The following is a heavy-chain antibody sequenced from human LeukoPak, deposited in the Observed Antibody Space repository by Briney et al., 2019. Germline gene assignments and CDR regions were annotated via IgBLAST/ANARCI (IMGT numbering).Heavy chain of an antibody. D-gene: IGHD3-10*01. J-gene: IGHJ3*02. CDR3: ARHWTYGSGTYRDAFDI. V-gene: IGHV4-39*01. CDR1: GGSISSSSYY. CDR2: MYYSGKT. Sequence: PSETLSLTCTVSGGSISSSSYYWGWIRQPPGKGLEWIGSMYYSGKTYYNPSLRSRVTISVDTSKNQFSLKLNSVTAADTAVYYCARHWTYGSGTYRDAFDIWGQGTLVTVSS.